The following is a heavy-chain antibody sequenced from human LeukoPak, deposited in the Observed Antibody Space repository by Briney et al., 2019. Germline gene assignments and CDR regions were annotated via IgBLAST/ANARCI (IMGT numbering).Heavy chain of an antibody. CDR1: GFTFSDYW. V-gene: IGHV3-74*01. CDR2: IKNDGSET. J-gene: IGHJ4*02. Sequence: GGSLRLSCAASGFTFSDYWMHWVRQAPGKGLGWVSRIKNDGSETSYADSVKGRFTISRDNAKNTLFPQMNSLRAEDTAVYYCSRVRVSVAGTIPFDYWGQGALVTVAS. CDR3: SRVRVSVAGTIPFDY. D-gene: IGHD6-19*01.